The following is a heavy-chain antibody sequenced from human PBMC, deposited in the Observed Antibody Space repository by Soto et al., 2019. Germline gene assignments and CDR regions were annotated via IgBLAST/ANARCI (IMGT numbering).Heavy chain of an antibody. V-gene: IGHV3-21*01. CDR1: GFTFSSYS. CDR3: AAVLLDPYLEGFFDY. CDR2: ISSSSSYI. J-gene: IGHJ4*02. Sequence: PGGSLRLSCAASGFTFSSYSMNWVRQAPGKGLEWVSSISSSSSYIYYADSVKGRFTISRDNAKNSLYLQMNSLRAEDTAVYYCAAVLLDPYLEGFFDYWGQGTLVTVSS. D-gene: IGHD3-10*01.